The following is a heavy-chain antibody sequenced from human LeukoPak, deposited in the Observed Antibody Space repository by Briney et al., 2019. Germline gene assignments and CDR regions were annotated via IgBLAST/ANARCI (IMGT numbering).Heavy chain of an antibody. Sequence: GGSLRLSCAASGFTVSSNYMSWVRQAPGKGLEWVSVIYSGGSTYYADSVKGRFTISRDNSKNTLYLQLNSLRAEDTAVYCCARGWSGYDTVAQDAFDIWGQGTMVTVSS. J-gene: IGHJ3*02. CDR3: ARGWSGYDTVAQDAFDI. D-gene: IGHD5-12*01. V-gene: IGHV3-66*01. CDR1: GFTVSSNY. CDR2: IYSGGST.